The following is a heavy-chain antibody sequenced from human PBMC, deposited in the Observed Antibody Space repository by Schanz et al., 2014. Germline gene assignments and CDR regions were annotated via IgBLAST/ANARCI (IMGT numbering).Heavy chain of an antibody. CDR3: ARGIITMVRGGDVGAFDI. D-gene: IGHD3-10*01. CDR2: MIGSGSSV. V-gene: IGHV3-23*01. J-gene: IGHJ3*02. Sequence: EVKLLESGGHLVQPGGSLRLSCVASGFTFSIYGMSWVRQAPGKGLEWVSRMIGSGSSVFYADSVKGRFTISRDNSKNALYLQMDSLRAEDTSVYYCARGIITMVRGGDVGAFDIWGQGTMVTVSS. CDR1: GFTFSIYG.